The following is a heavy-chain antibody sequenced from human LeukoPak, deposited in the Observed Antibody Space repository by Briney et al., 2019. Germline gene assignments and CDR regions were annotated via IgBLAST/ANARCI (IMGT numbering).Heavy chain of an antibody. V-gene: IGHV3-7*05. CDR3: ARLPPNNHAYFDN. Sequence: GGSLRLSCAASGYTLSSHWMSWVRQAPGQGLEWVANINQDGSVRRYVGSAEGRFTISRDNAKNALFLQMSSLRVEDTAVYYCARLPPNNHAYFDNWGQGTLVTVSS. D-gene: IGHD3-16*01. CDR1: GYTLSSHW. J-gene: IGHJ4*02. CDR2: INQDGSVR.